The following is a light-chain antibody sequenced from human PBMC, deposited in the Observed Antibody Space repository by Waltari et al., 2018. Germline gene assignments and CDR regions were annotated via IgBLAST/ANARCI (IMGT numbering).Light chain of an antibody. CDR1: HSVSRY. J-gene: IGKJ4*01. Sequence: EIVLTQSPATLSLSPGERATLPCRASHSVSRYLAWYQQRPGQAPRLLIFDVSFRATGIPARFSGSGSETDFTLTISSLEPEDCAVYYCQQRSNWPLTFGGGTKVEIK. CDR3: QQRSNWPLT. V-gene: IGKV3-11*01. CDR2: DVS.